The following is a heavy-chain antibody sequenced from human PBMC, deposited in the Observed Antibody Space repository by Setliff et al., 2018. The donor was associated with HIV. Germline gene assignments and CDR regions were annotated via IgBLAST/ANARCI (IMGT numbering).Heavy chain of an antibody. CDR1: GDSISSYY. CDR2: VYYSGSS. V-gene: IGHV4-59*01. Sequence: SETLSLTCTVSGDSISSYYWTWIRQPPGKGLEWIGYVYYSGSSNYNPSLQSRVTISVDTSKNQFFLILSSVTAADTAMYYCARSYGYNVDYWGQGKRVTVSS. D-gene: IGHD3-16*01. J-gene: IGHJ4*02. CDR3: ARSYGYNVDY.